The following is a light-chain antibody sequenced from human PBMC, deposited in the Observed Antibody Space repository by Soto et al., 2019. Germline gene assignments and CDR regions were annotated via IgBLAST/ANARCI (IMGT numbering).Light chain of an antibody. CDR2: AAS. J-gene: IGKJ3*01. CDR3: QQSYSTLT. Sequence: DIQMTQSPSSLSASVGDRVTITCRASQSISSYLNWYQQKPGKAPKLLIYAASSLQSWVPSRFSGSGSGTDFTLTISSLQPEDFATYYCQQSYSTLTFGPGTKVDIK. CDR1: QSISSY. V-gene: IGKV1-39*01.